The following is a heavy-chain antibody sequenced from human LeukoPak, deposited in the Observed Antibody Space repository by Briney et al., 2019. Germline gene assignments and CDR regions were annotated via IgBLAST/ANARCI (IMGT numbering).Heavy chain of an antibody. J-gene: IGHJ4*02. D-gene: IGHD3-10*01. CDR1: GYSFTSNY. Sequence: ASVKVSCKASGYSFTSNYIHWVRQAPGQGLEWMGIINPSGGSTSYAQNFQGRVTMTRDMSTSTVYMELSSLRSEDTAVYYCARGAGSGSYYKASFDYWGQGTLVTVSS. CDR2: INPSGGST. V-gene: IGHV1-46*01. CDR3: ARGAGSGSYYKASFDY.